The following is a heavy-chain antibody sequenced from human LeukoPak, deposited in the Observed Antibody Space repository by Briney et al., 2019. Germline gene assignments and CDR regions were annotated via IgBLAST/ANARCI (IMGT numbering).Heavy chain of an antibody. CDR3: ARGKSVTYYFDY. D-gene: IGHD2-21*02. V-gene: IGHV3-33*01. CDR2: IWYDGSNK. Sequence: GRSLRLSCAASGFTFSSYGMHWVRQAPGKGLEWVAVIWYDGSNKYYADSVKGRFTISRDNSKNTLYLQMNSLRAEDTAVYYCARGKSVTYYFDYWGQGTLVTVSS. CDR1: GFTFSSYG. J-gene: IGHJ4*02.